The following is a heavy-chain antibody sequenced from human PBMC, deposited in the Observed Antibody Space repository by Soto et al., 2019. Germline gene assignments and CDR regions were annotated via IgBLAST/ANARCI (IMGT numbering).Heavy chain of an antibody. CDR3: ATEGGYSYGYGY. V-gene: IGHV1-69*13. J-gene: IGHJ4*02. CDR2: IIPIFGTA. Sequence: SSVKVSCKASGGTFSSYAISWVRQAPGQGLEWMGGIIPIFGTANYAQKFQGRVTITADESTSTAYMELSSLRSEDTAVYYCATEGGYSYGYGYWGQGPLVTVSS. D-gene: IGHD5-18*01. CDR1: GGTFSSYA.